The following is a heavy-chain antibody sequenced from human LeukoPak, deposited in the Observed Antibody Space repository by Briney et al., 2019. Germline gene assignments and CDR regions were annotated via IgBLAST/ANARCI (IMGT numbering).Heavy chain of an antibody. Sequence: ESGPTLVNPTQTLTLTCTFSGFSLSTSGMRVSWIRQPPGKALEWLARIDWDDDKFYSTSLKTRLTISKDTSKNQVVLTMTNMDPVDTATYYCARSIVVVPAAASSFDYWGQGTLVTVSS. CDR3: ARSIVVVPAAASSFDY. D-gene: IGHD2-2*01. J-gene: IGHJ4*02. CDR1: GFSLSTSGMR. CDR2: IDWDDDK. V-gene: IGHV2-70*04.